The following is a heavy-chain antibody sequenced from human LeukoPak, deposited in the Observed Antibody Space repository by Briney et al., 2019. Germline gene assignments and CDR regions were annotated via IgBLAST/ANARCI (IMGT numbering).Heavy chain of an antibody. J-gene: IGHJ5*02. CDR1: GGSISSSSYY. Sequence: SETLSLTCTVSGGSISSSSYYWGWIRQPPGKGLEWIGSIYYSGSTYYNPSLKSRVTISVDTSKNQFSLKLSSVTAADTAVYYCALEGYYYGSGSYYKRHWFDPWGQVTLVTVSS. D-gene: IGHD3-10*01. CDR2: IYYSGST. V-gene: IGHV4-39*01. CDR3: ALEGYYYGSGSYYKRHWFDP.